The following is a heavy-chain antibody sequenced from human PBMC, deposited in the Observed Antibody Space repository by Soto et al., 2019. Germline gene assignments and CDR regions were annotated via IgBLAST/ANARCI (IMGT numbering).Heavy chain of an antibody. V-gene: IGHV4-31*03. D-gene: IGHD3-3*01. Sequence: QVQLQESGPGLVKTSQTLSLTCTVSGGSVSSGGYYWNWIRQHPGKGLEWLGYIFDSETAYYNPSLKSRLTISMDTSKNQFSLKVTSVTPAYTAVYYCARENFGVVIHDAFDLWGQGTMVTVSS. CDR2: IFDSETA. CDR3: ARENFGVVIHDAFDL. CDR1: GGSVSSGGYY. J-gene: IGHJ3*01.